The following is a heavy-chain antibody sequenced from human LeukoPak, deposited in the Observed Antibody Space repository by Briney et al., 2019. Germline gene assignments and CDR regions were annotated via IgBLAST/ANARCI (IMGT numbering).Heavy chain of an antibody. CDR1: GFTFSSYG. CDR3: ANERYGSGSYYSDY. J-gene: IGHJ4*02. V-gene: IGHV3-30*02. CDR2: IRYDGSNK. Sequence: GGSLRLSCAASGFTFSSYGMHWARQAPGKGLEWVAFIRYDGSNKYYADSVKGRFTISRDNSKNTLYLQMNSLRAEDTAVYYCANERYGSGSYYSDYWGQGTLVTVSS. D-gene: IGHD3-10*01.